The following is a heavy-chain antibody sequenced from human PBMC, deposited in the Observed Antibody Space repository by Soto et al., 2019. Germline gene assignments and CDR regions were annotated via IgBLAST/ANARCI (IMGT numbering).Heavy chain of an antibody. D-gene: IGHD3-22*01. V-gene: IGHV4-59*01. J-gene: IGHJ5*02. CDR2: ISYRGST. CDR1: AGSITTSY. Sequence: SETLSLTCTVSAGSITTSYWSWIRQPQGKALEWIGYISYRGSTNYNPSLKSRLTISIDTSKSQISLKLTSMTTADTAVYYCASSGIVGREVNTWFDPWGQGTLVTVS. CDR3: ASSGIVGREVNTWFDP.